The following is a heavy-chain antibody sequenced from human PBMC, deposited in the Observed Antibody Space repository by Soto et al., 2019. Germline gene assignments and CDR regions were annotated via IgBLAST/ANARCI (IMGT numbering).Heavy chain of an antibody. CDR3: ARANPITIFGVVTTRQFDY. Sequence: ASVKVSCKASGYTFTSYGISWVRQAPGQGLEWMGWISAYNGNTNYAQKLQGRVTMTTDTSTSTAYMELRSLRSDDTAVYYCARANPITIFGVVTTRQFDYWRQGTLVTVSS. D-gene: IGHD3-3*01. CDR2: ISAYNGNT. CDR1: GYTFTSYG. V-gene: IGHV1-18*01. J-gene: IGHJ4*02.